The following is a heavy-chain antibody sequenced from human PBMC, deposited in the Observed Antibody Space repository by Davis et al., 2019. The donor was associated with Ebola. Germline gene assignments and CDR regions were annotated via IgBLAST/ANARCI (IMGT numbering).Heavy chain of an antibody. CDR1: GYTFTSYA. CDR3: ARGYCSSTNVAFCKESWFDP. J-gene: IGHJ5*02. V-gene: IGHV1-3*01. CDR2: INAGNGNT. Sequence: ASVKVSCKASGYTFTSYAMHWVRQAPGQRLEWMEWINAGNGNTKYSQKFQGRVTITRDTSASTAYMELSSLRSEDTAVYYCARGYCSSTNVAFCKESWFDPWGQGTLVTVSS. D-gene: IGHD2-2*01.